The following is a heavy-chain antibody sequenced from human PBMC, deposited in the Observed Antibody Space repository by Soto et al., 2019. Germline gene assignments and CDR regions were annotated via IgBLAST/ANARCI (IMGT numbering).Heavy chain of an antibody. J-gene: IGHJ4*02. CDR1: GFSFSASG. CDR2: ISNGGRFK. CDR3: ARDPSVPYDSSGYPAF. V-gene: IGHV3-21*01. D-gene: IGHD3-22*01. Sequence: GGSLRLSCGASGFSFSASGLNWGRQAPGKGLEWVASISNGGRFKYYADSVKGRFTISRDNAKNTLYLQMNSLRAEDTAVYYCARDPSVPYDSSGYPAFWGQGTLVTVSS.